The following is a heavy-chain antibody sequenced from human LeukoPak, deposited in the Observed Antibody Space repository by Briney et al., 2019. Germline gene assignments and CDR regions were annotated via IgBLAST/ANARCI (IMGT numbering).Heavy chain of an antibody. CDR3: ARVVNYYYYYGMDV. V-gene: IGHV3-11*04. D-gene: IGHD4-23*01. Sequence: PGGSLRLSCAASGFTFSDYYVSWIRQAPGKGLEWVSYISSSGSTIYYADSVKGRFTISRDNSKNTLYLQMNSLRAEDTAVYYCARVVNYYYYYGMDVWGQGTTVTVSS. CDR1: GFTFSDYY. J-gene: IGHJ6*02. CDR2: ISSSGSTI.